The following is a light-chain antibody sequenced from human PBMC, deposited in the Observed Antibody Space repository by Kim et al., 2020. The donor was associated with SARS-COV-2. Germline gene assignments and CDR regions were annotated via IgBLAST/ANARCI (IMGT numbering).Light chain of an antibody. V-gene: IGLV2-14*03. Sequence: QSALTQPASVSGSPGQSITISCTGTRSDVGAYNYVSWYQQHPGKAPKFMIYDVSKRPSGVSNRFSGSKSGNTASLTISGLQGEDEADYYCSSYRTSTSYVFGTGTQLTVL. CDR1: RSDVGAYNY. J-gene: IGLJ1*01. CDR3: SSYRTSTSYV. CDR2: DVS.